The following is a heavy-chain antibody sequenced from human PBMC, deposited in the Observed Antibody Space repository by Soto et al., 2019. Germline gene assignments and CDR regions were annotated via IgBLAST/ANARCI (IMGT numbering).Heavy chain of an antibody. CDR3: AALDGALDC. Sequence: SETLSLPCTVSGDSFSSYYWTWIRQLPGKRLEWVAYIFHTGNTNYNPSLKSRVTISVDTSKNQFSLKLRSVTPADTAVYYCAALDGALDCWGPGTLVTVSS. D-gene: IGHD3-10*01. CDR1: GDSFSSYY. CDR2: IFHTGNT. V-gene: IGHV4-59*01. J-gene: IGHJ4*02.